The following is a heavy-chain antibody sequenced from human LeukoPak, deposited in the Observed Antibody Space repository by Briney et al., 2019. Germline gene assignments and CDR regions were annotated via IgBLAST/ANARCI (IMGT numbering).Heavy chain of an antibody. CDR1: GYTFTSYG. CDR3: RVARLRVGFDY. CDR2: TSAYNGNT. Sequence: ASVKVSCKASGYTFTSYGISWVRQAPGQGLEWMGWTSAYNGNTNYAQKFQGRVTMTTDTSTSTAYMELRSLRSDDTAVYYCRVARLRVGFDYWGQGTLVTVSS. D-gene: IGHD5-12*01. J-gene: IGHJ4*02. V-gene: IGHV1-18*01.